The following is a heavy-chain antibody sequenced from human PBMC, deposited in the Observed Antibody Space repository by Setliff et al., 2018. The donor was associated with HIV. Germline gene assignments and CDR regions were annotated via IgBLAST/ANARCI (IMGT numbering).Heavy chain of an antibody. Sequence: SETLSLTCNVSGGSISTYYWSWIRQPPGKGLEWLGYVSYSGSTNFNPSLESRLAMSVDMSKNHFSLKLRSVTAADTAVYYCARHGHFYDSSSSDAFDIWGHGTMVSVS. CDR2: VSYSGST. CDR1: GGSISTYY. D-gene: IGHD3-22*01. V-gene: IGHV4-59*08. CDR3: ARHGHFYDSSSSDAFDI. J-gene: IGHJ3*02.